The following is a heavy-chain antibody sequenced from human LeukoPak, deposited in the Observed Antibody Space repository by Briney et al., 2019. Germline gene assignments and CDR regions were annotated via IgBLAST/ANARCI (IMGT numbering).Heavy chain of an antibody. Sequence: GGSLRLSCAASGFTFSSYSMNWVRQAPGKGLEWVSSISSSSYIYYADSVKGRFTISRDNAKNSLYLQMNSLRAEDTAVYYCAELGITMIGGVWGKGTTVTISS. D-gene: IGHD3-10*02. V-gene: IGHV3-21*01. J-gene: IGHJ6*04. CDR2: ISSSSYI. CDR1: GFTFSSYS. CDR3: AELGITMIGGV.